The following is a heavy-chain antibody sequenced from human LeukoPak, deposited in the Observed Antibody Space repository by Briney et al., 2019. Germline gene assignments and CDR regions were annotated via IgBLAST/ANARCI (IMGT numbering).Heavy chain of an antibody. V-gene: IGHV3-23*01. J-gene: IGHJ4*02. CDR1: GFTFSSYS. D-gene: IGHD4-11*01. Sequence: GGSLRLSCAASGFTFSSYSMNWVRQAPGRGLQWVSSISGDGRDTFYADSVKGRFTVSRDNSKTTMLLQMNSLRVEDTALYYCARGARLQPMGEFWGQGTLVTVSS. CDR2: ISGDGRDT. CDR3: ARGARLQPMGEF.